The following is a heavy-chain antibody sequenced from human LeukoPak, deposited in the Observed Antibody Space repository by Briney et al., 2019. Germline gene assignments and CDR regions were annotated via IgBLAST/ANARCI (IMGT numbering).Heavy chain of an antibody. V-gene: IGHV3-30*04. CDR2: ISYDGSNK. CDR1: GFTFSSYA. J-gene: IGHJ4*02. Sequence: EGSLRLSCAASGFTFSSYAMHWVRQAPGKGLEWVAVISYDGSNKYYADSVKGRFTISRDSSKNTLYLQMNSLRAEDTAVYYCAKGPWSYYGSGSYYFDYWGQGTLVTVSS. CDR3: AKGPWSYYGSGSYYFDY. D-gene: IGHD3-10*01.